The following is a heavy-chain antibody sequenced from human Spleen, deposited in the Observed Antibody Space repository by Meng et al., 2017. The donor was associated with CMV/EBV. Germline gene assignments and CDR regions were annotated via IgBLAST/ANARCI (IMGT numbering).Heavy chain of an antibody. J-gene: IGHJ6*02. CDR1: GYTFTGYY. CDR3: AAYYGDYPYYYYYGMDV. V-gene: IGHV1-2*02. D-gene: IGHD4-17*01. Sequence: ASVKVSCKASGYTFTGYYMHWVRQAPGQGLEWMGWINPNSGGTNYAQKFQGRVTMTRDTSISTAYMELSRLRSDDTAVYYCAAYYGDYPYYYYYGMDVWGQGTTVTV. CDR2: INPNSGGT.